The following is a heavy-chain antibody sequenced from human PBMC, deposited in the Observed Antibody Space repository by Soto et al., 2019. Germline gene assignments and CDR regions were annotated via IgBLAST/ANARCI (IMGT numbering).Heavy chain of an antibody. V-gene: IGHV4-34*01. D-gene: IGHD3-10*01. Sequence: QVQLQQWGAGLLKPSETLSLTCAVYGGSFSGYYWTWFRQPPGKGLEWIGEISPSGTSKYIPSLKRRVTISADTSKNQFSLKVTSVTAADSAVYYCVTSLWFGTQPEIWGQGALVTVSS. CDR3: VTSLWFGTQPEI. CDR1: GGSFSGYY. CDR2: ISPSGTS. J-gene: IGHJ4*02.